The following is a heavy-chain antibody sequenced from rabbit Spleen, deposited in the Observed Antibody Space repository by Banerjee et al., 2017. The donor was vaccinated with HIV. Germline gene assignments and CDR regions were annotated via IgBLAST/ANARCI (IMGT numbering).Heavy chain of an antibody. D-gene: IGHD6-1*01. Sequence: QLKETGGGLVQPGGSLTLSCKASGFDFRRYYLSWVRQAPGKGLEWIGIIDVGEGNTDYASWVNGRFTISSDNAQNTVDLQVSGLTAADTATYFCARAGYAGYGYANFRDYYGMDLWGPGTLVTVS. CDR3: ARAGYAGYGYANFRDYYGMDL. CDR2: IDVGEGNT. V-gene: IGHV1S7*01. CDR1: GFDFRRYY. J-gene: IGHJ6*01.